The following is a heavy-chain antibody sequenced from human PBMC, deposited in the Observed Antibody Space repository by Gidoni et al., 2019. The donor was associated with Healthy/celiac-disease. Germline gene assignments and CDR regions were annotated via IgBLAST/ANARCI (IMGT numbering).Heavy chain of an antibody. CDR2: IGYDGSNK. CDR3: AREVTVTTWGVGYYGMDV. J-gene: IGHJ6*02. D-gene: IGHD4-17*01. CDR1: GFTFSRYG. V-gene: IGHV3-33*01. Sequence: QVQLVESGGGVVQPGRSLRLSCAASGFTFSRYGMHWVRQAPGKGLEWVAVIGYDGSNKYYADSVKGRFTISRDNSKNTLYLQMNSLRAEDTAVYYCAREVTVTTWGVGYYGMDVWGQGTTVTVSS.